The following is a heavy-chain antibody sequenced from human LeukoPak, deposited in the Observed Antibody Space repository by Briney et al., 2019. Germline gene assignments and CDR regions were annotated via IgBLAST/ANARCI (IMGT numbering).Heavy chain of an antibody. CDR2: IIPIFGTA. D-gene: IGHD3-22*01. CDR3: ARGYYDSSGYYYSNVYYYYMDV. CDR1: GGTFSSYA. J-gene: IGHJ6*03. V-gene: IGHV1-69*06. Sequence: SVKVSCKASGGTFSSYAISWVRQAPGQGLEWMGGIIPIFGTANYAQKFQGRVTITADKSTSTAYMELSSLRSEDTAVYYCARGYYDSSGYYYSNVYYYYMDVWGKGTTVTVSS.